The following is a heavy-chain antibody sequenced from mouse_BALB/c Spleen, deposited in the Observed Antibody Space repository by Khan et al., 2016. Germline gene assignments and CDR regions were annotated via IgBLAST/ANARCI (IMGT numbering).Heavy chain of an antibody. Sequence: EVELVESGGGLVKPGGSLKLSCAASGFTFSDYYMYWVRQTPEKRLEWVATISDGGSYTYYPDSVKGRFTISRDNAQNNLYLQMSSLKSEETAMYYCAREGLRRGFAYWGQGPLVTVSA. CDR1: GFTFSDYY. CDR3: AREGLRRGFAY. CDR2: ISDGGSYT. V-gene: IGHV5-4*02. J-gene: IGHJ3*01. D-gene: IGHD2-4*01.